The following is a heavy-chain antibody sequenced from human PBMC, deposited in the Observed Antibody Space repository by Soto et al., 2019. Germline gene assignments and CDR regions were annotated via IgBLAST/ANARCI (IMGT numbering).Heavy chain of an antibody. Sequence: ASVKVSCKASGYTFTGYYMHWVRQAPGQGLEWMGWINPNSGGTNYAQKFQGWVTMTRDTSISTAYMELSRLRSDDTAVYYCARPRCTGTYWDAFDIWGQGTMVTVSS. CDR1: GYTFTGYY. CDR2: INPNSGGT. D-gene: IGHD1-26*01. V-gene: IGHV1-2*04. J-gene: IGHJ3*02. CDR3: ARPRCTGTYWDAFDI.